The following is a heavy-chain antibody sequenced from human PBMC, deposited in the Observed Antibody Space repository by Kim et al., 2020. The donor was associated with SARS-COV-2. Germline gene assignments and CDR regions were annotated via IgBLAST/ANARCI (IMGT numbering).Heavy chain of an antibody. Sequence: GGSLRLSCAASGFTFSNAWMSWVRQAPGKGLEWVGRIKSKTDGGTTDYAAPVKGRFTISRDDSKNTLYLQMNSLKTEDTAVYYCTTERQWLAHFDYWGQGTLVTVSS. D-gene: IGHD6-19*01. CDR2: IKSKTDGGTT. CDR3: TTERQWLAHFDY. CDR1: GFTFSNAW. J-gene: IGHJ4*02. V-gene: IGHV3-15*01.